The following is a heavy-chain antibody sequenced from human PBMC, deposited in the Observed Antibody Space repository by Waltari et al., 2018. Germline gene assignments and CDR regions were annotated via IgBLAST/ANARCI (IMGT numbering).Heavy chain of an antibody. J-gene: IGHJ6*02. D-gene: IGHD7-27*01. CDR1: GGPISSGDYS. CDR3: ARDWGDSYRSYSYYYGVDV. V-gene: IGHV4-61*02. CDR2: IYTPGST. Sequence: QVQLHESGPGLVKPSQTLSLTCTVPGGPISSGDYSWPGIRQTARQGRDGVGRTDGSGDRQPPGKGREWIGRIYTPGSTNYNPPLKSRVTISADTSKNQVYLTLSSVTAADAAVYYCARDWGDSYRSYSYYYGVDVWGQGTTVTVS.